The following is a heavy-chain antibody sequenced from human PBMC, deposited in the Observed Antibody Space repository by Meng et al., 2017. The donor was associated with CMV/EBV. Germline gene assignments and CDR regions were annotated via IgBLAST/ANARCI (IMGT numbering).Heavy chain of an antibody. CDR3: ARGPYCSSTSCYPSWFDP. CDR2: INHSGST. V-gene: IGHV4-34*01. CDR1: GGSFSGYY. Sequence: SETLSLTCAVYGGSFSGYYWSWIRQPPGKVLEWIGEINHSGSTNYNPSLKSRITISVDTSKNQFSLKLSSVTAADTAVYYCARGPYCSSTSCYPSWFDPWGQGTLVTVSS. D-gene: IGHD2-2*01. J-gene: IGHJ5*02.